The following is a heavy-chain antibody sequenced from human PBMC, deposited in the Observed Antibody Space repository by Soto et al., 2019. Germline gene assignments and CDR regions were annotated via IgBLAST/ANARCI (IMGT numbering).Heavy chain of an antibody. J-gene: IGHJ4*02. CDR2: IYYSGST. V-gene: IGHV4-59*01. Sequence: SETLSLTCTVSGGSISSYYWSWIRQPPGKGLEWIGYIYYSGSTNYNPSLKSRVTISVDTSKRQFSLKLSSVTAADTAVYYCARINQVEQPYHFDFWGQGTLVTVSS. D-gene: IGHD1-1*01. CDR3: ARINQVEQPYHFDF. CDR1: GGSISSYY.